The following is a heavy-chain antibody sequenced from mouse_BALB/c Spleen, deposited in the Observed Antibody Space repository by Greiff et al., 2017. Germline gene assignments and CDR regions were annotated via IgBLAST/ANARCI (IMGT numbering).Heavy chain of an antibody. CDR3: ARGGTPYYFDY. Sequence: VQLQQSGAELMKPGASVKISCKATGYTFSSHWIEWVKQRPGHGLEWIGEILPGSGSTNYNEKFKGKATFTADTSSNTAYMQLSSLTSEDSAVYYCARGGTPYYFDYWGQGTTLTVSS. J-gene: IGHJ2*01. CDR1: GYTFSSHW. CDR2: ILPGSGST. D-gene: IGHD4-1*01. V-gene: IGHV1-9*01.